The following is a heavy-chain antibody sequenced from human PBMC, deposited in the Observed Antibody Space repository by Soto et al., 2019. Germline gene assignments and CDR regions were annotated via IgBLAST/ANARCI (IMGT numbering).Heavy chain of an antibody. CDR2: ISSSSSTI. Sequence: PGGSLTLSCAASGFTFSSYSMNWVRQAPGKGQEWVSYISSSSSTIYYADSVKGRFTISRDNAKNSLCLQMNSLRAEDTAVYYCARPIGSGFFADAFDIWGQGTMVTVSS. CDR3: ARPIGSGFFADAFDI. CDR1: GFTFSSYS. D-gene: IGHD6-19*01. J-gene: IGHJ3*02. V-gene: IGHV3-48*01.